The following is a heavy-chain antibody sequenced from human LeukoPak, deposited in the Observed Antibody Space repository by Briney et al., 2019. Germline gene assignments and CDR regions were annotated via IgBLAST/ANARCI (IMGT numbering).Heavy chain of an antibody. CDR3: ARGMAAAGTLYFDY. V-gene: IGHV3-30-3*01. CDR1: GFTFSSYA. Sequence: GGSLRLSCAASGFTFSSYAMHWVRQAPGKGLEWVAVISYDRSNKYYADSVKGRFTISRDNSKNTLYLQMNSLRAEDTAVYYCARGMAAAGTLYFDYWGQGTLVTVSS. J-gene: IGHJ4*02. CDR2: ISYDRSNK. D-gene: IGHD6-13*01.